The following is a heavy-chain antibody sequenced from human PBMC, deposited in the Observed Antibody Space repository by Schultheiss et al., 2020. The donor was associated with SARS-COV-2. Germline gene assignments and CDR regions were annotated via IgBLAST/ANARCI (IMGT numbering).Heavy chain of an antibody. D-gene: IGHD3-10*01. CDR2: ISYDGSNK. J-gene: IGHJ4*02. CDR1: GFTFSSYG. Sequence: GESLKISCAASGFTFSSYGMHWVRQAPGKGLEWVAVISYDGSNKYYADSVKGRFTISRDNSKNTLYLQMNSLRAEDTAVYYCAKGSGSGSLKALDYWGQGTLVTVSS. V-gene: IGHV3-30*18. CDR3: AKGSGSGSLKALDY.